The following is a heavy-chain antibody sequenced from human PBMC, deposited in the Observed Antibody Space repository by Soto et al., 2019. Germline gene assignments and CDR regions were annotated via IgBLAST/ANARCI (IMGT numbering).Heavy chain of an antibody. CDR3: ARGTGTHYYYYGMDV. CDR1: GYTFTSYG. Sequence: ASVKVSCKASGYTFTSYGISWVRHAPGQGLEWMGWISAYNGNTNYAQKLQGRVTMTTDTSTSTAYMELRSLRSDDTAVYYCARGTGTHYYYYGMDVWGQGTTVTVSS. D-gene: IGHD1-1*01. J-gene: IGHJ6*02. V-gene: IGHV1-18*01. CDR2: ISAYNGNT.